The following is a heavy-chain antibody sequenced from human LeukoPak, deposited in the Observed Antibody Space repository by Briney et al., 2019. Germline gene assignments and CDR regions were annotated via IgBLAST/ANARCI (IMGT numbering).Heavy chain of an antibody. CDR3: ARKNGMDV. CDR1: GFIFSSYW. CDR2: MKHDGSEK. Sequence: GGSLRLSCEASGFIFSSYWMSWVRPAPGKGLEWVASMKHDGSEKHYVDSVKGRFAISRDNAKNSVYLQMNSLRAEDTAVYYCARKNGMDVWGLGTTVTVSS. V-gene: IGHV3-7*01. J-gene: IGHJ6*02.